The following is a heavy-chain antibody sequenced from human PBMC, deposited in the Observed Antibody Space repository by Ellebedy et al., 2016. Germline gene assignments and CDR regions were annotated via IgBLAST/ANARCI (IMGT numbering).Heavy chain of an antibody. V-gene: IGHV3-30*03. Sequence: GGSLRLSCAASGFTFSNYGMHWVRQAPGKGLEWVAVISLDGSNGYYADSVKGRFTISRDDAKNSLYLQMNSLRDEDTAVYYCARDVYTETRGWGYWGRGTLVTVSS. CDR1: GFTFSNYG. CDR3: ARDVYTETRGWGY. CDR2: ISLDGSNG. D-gene: IGHD4-11*01. J-gene: IGHJ4*02.